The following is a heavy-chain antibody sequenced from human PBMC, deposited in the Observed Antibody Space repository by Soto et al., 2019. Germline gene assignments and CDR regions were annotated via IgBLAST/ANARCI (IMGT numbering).Heavy chain of an antibody. CDR3: ERSFIAAAGPNWFDP. CDR1: GYSFTSYW. CDR2: IDPSDSYT. Sequence: PGESLKISCKGSGYSFTSYWISWVRQMPGKGLEWMGRIDPSDSYTNYSPSFQGHVTISADKSISTAYLQWSSLKASDTAMYYCERSFIAAAGPNWFDPWGQGTLVTVSS. V-gene: IGHV5-10-1*01. D-gene: IGHD6-13*01. J-gene: IGHJ5*02.